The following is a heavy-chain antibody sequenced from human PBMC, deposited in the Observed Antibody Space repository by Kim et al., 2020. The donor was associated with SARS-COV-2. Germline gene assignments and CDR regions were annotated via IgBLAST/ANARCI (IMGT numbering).Heavy chain of an antibody. D-gene: IGHD3-3*02. V-gene: IGHV7-4-1*02. Sequence: ASVKVSCKASGYTFTSYAMNWVRQAPGQGLEWMGWINTNTGNPTYAQGFTGRFVFSLDTSVSTAYLQISSLKAEDTAVYYCARDQSHFWSGYYTDYGMDVWGQGTTVTVSS. CDR3: ARDQSHFWSGYYTDYGMDV. CDR1: GYTFTSYA. J-gene: IGHJ6*02. CDR2: INTNTGNP.